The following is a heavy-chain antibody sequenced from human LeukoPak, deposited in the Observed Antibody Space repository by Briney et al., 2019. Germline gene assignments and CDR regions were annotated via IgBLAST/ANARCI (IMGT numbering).Heavy chain of an antibody. CDR3: ARDPVGLTYYYGSGSAGFDY. CDR2: IKQDGSEK. CDR1: GFTFSSYW. V-gene: IGHV3-7*01. J-gene: IGHJ4*02. Sequence: PGGSLRLACAASGFTFSSYWMSWVRQAPGKGREWVANIKQDGSEKYYVDSVKGRFTISRDNAKDSLYLQMNSLRAEDTAVYYCARDPVGLTYYYGSGSAGFDYWGQGTLVTVSS. D-gene: IGHD3-10*01.